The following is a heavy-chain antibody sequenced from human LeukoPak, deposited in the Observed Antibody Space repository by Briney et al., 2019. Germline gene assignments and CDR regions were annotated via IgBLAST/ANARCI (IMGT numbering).Heavy chain of an antibody. V-gene: IGHV1-24*01. J-gene: IGHJ4*02. CDR2: FDPEDGET. CDR1: GYTLTELS. D-gene: IGHD1-26*01. CDR3: ATRAVSGGIVGATFDY. Sequence: ASVKVSCKVSGYTLTELSMHWVRQAPGKGLEWMGGFDPEDGETIYAQKFQGRVTMTEDTSTDTAYMELSSLRSEDTAVYYCATRAVSGGIVGATFDYWGQGTLVTVSS.